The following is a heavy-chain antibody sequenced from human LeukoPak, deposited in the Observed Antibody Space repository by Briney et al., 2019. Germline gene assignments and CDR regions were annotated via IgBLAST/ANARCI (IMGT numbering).Heavy chain of an antibody. V-gene: IGHV4-39*07. D-gene: IGHD6-13*01. J-gene: IGHJ4*02. CDR1: GGSISSSSYY. CDR2: IYYSGST. Sequence: SETLSLTCTVSGGSISSSSYYWGWIRQPPGKGLEWIGSIYYSGSTYYNPSLKSRVTISVDTSKNQFSLKLSSVTAADTAVYYCARHPAIAAAGGGVSDYWGQGTLVTVSS. CDR3: ARHPAIAAAGGGVSDY.